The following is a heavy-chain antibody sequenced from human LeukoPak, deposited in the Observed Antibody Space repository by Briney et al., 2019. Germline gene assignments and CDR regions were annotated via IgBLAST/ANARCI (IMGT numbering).Heavy chain of an antibody. V-gene: IGHV3-74*01. D-gene: IGHD6-13*01. CDR2: INTDGSST. CDR3: ARDSLGQQLVFDY. CDR1: RLTFSSYW. Sequence: GGSLRLSCTASRLTFSSYWMHWVRQAPGKGLVWVSRINTDGSSTTYADSVKGRFTISRDDAKSTLYLQMNSLRAEDTAVYYCARDSLGQQLVFDYWGQGTLVTVSS. J-gene: IGHJ4*02.